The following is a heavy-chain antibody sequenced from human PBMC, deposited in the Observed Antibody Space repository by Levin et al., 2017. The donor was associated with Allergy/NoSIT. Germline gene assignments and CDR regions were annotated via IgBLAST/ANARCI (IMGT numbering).Heavy chain of an antibody. V-gene: IGHV5-10-1*01. Sequence: KAGESLKISCKGSGYSFTSYWISWVRQMPGKGLEWMGRIDPSDSYINYSPSFQGHVTISADKSISTAYLQWSSLNASDTAIYYCARRDGYNSGWYWFDRWGQGTLVTVSS. CDR3: ARRDGYNSGWYWFDR. D-gene: IGHD6-19*01. CDR1: GYSFTSYW. J-gene: IGHJ5*02. CDR2: IDPSDSYI.